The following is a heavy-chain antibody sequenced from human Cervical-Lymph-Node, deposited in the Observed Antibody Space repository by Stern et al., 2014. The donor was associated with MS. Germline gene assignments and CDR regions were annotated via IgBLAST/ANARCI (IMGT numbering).Heavy chain of an antibody. J-gene: IGHJ4*02. CDR3: ARDKMLTTFDS. CDR1: GYTFTFYG. CDR2: INTNSGNP. V-gene: IGHV7-4-1*02. Sequence: VQLVQSGSELKKPGASVKVSCKASGYTFTFYGINWVRQAPGPGLEYMGWINTNSGNPTYAQAFTGRFVFSLDTSVSTAYLQISGLKAEDTAVYYCARDKMLTTFDSWGQGTLVTVSS. D-gene: IGHD4/OR15-4a*01.